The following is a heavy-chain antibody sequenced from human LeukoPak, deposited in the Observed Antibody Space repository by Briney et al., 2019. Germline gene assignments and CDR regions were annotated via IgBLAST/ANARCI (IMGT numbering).Heavy chain of an antibody. J-gene: IGHJ3*02. CDR1: GYTFTSYA. CDR3: ASMMEWLLSLGAFDI. D-gene: IGHD3-3*01. CDR2: INTNTGNP. V-gene: IGHV7-4-1*02. Sequence: ASVNVSCKASGYTFTSYAMNWVRQAPGQGLEWMGWINTNTGNPTYAQGFTGRFVFSLDTSVSTAYLQISSLKAEDTAVYYCASMMEWLLSLGAFDIWGQGTMVTVSS.